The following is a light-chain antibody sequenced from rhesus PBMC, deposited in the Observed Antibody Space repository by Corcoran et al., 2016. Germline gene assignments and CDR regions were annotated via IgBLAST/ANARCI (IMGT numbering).Light chain of an antibody. CDR3: QQRDPSPWP. J-gene: IGKJ1*01. Sequence: DIQMTQSPSSLSASAGDRVTITCRHSPYINYWLAWYQQRPGEAPNLLIYKASYLETGFPSRCSGSGYGTDFTLTISSLQPEDIATYYCQQRDPSPWPFGQGTKVEIK. CDR1: PYINYW. V-gene: IGKV1-69*01. CDR2: KAS.